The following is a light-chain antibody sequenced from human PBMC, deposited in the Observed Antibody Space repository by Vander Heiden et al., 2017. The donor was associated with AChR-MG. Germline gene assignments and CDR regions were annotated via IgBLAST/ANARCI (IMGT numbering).Light chain of an antibody. J-gene: IGKJ2*01. Sequence: DIQMTQSPSTLSASVGDRVTITCRASQSISNWLAWYQQKPGKAPKLLIYTASSLESGVPSRFSGSGSGTEFTLTISSLQPDDFATYYCQQYNSYSLTFGQGTKLEIK. CDR1: QSISNW. CDR2: TAS. V-gene: IGKV1-5*03. CDR3: QQYNSYSLT.